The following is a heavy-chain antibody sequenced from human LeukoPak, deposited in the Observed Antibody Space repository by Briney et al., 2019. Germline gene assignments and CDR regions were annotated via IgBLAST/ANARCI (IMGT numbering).Heavy chain of an antibody. CDR3: ARGTSGWTQTGYFDY. CDR1: GFTVSSNY. Sequence: PGGSLRLSCAASGFTVSSNYMSWVRQAPGKGLEWVSVIYSGGSTYYADSVKGRFTISRDNSKNTLYLQMNSLRAEDTAVYYCARGTSGWTQTGYFDYWGQGTLVTVSS. J-gene: IGHJ4*02. V-gene: IGHV3-53*01. D-gene: IGHD6-19*01. CDR2: IYSGGST.